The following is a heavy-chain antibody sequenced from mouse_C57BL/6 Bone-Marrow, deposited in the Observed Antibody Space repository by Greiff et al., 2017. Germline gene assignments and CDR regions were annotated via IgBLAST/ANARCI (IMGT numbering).Heavy chain of an antibody. J-gene: IGHJ3*01. Sequence: VQLQQPGAELVKPGASVKLSCKASGYTFTSYWMHWVKQRPGQGLEWIGMIHPNSGSTNYNETFKSKATLTVATSSSTAYMQLSSLTSEDSAVYYCANSGDLSFADRGQRALVTV. CDR2: IHPNSGST. CDR1: GYTFTSYW. D-gene: IGHD3-1*01. CDR3: ANSGDLSFAD. V-gene: IGHV1-64*01.